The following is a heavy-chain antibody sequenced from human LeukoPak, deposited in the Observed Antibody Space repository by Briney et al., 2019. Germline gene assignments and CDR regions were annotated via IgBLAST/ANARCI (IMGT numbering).Heavy chain of an antibody. J-gene: IGHJ4*02. D-gene: IGHD6-19*01. CDR1: GFTFIDYD. CDR2: IGIRGDT. V-gene: IGHV3-13*01. CDR3: ARGGLQVSGIDEFDY. Sequence: GGSLRLSCAASGFTFIDYDMHWVRQVIGKGLEWVSAIGIRGDTHYSGSVKGRFTISRENAESSLYLQMNSLRAEDTAVYYCARGGLQVSGIDEFDYWGQGTLVTVSS.